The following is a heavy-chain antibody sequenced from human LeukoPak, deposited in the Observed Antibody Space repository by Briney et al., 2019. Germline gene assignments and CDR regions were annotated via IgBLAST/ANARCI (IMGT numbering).Heavy chain of an antibody. V-gene: IGHV4-34*01. J-gene: IGHJ5*02. Sequence: PSETLPLTCAVYGGSFSGYYWSWIRQPPGKGLEWIGEINHSGSTNYNPSLKSRVTISVDTSKNQFSLKLSSVTAADTAVYYCARTYSSSGFNWFDPWGQGTLVTVSS. CDR2: INHSGST. CDR3: ARTYSSSGFNWFDP. D-gene: IGHD6-6*01. CDR1: GGSFSGYY.